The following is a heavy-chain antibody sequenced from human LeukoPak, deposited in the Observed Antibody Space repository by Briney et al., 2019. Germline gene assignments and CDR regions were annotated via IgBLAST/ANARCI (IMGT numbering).Heavy chain of an antibody. CDR1: GFTFSSYE. V-gene: IGHV3-48*03. D-gene: IGHD6-19*01. CDR2: ISSSGSTI. Sequence: QPGGSLRLSCAASGFTFSSYEMNWVRQAPGKGLEWVSYISSSGSTIYYADSVKGRFTISRDNAKNSLYLQMNSLRAEDTAVYYCARDQVVVAGTNWFDPWGQGTLVTVSS. CDR3: ARDQVVVAGTNWFDP. J-gene: IGHJ5*02.